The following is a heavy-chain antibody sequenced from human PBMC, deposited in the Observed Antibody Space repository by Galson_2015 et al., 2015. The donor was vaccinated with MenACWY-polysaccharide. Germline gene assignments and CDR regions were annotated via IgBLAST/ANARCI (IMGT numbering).Heavy chain of an antibody. CDR2: TNGDGGAT. CDR1: GFTFSSYW. V-gene: IGHV3-74*01. CDR3: ARAGAKYCRGGNCFFNWFDP. J-gene: IGHJ5*02. D-gene: IGHD2-15*01. Sequence: SLRLSCAASGFTFSSYWMHWVRQAPGKGLVWVSRTNGDGGATDYADSVKGRFTISRDNAKNILYLQMNSLRAEDTAVYYCARAGAKYCRGGNCFFNWFDPWGQGTLVTVTS.